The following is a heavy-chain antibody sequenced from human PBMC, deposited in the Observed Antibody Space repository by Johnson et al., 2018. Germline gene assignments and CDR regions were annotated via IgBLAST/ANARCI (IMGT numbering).Heavy chain of an antibody. Sequence: VQLVQSGGGLVQPGRSLRLSCAASGFTFDDYAMHWVRQAPGKGLEWVSGISWNSGSIGYADSVKGRFTISRDNAKDSLYLQMNSLRAEDTALYYCAKDRSVEMASGPYFDLWGRGTLVTVSS. CDR2: ISWNSGSI. CDR3: AKDRSVEMASGPYFDL. V-gene: IGHV3-9*01. D-gene: IGHD5-24*01. CDR1: GFTFDDYA. J-gene: IGHJ2*01.